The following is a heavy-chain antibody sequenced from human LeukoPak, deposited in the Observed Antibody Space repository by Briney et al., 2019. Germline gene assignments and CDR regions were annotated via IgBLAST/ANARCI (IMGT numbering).Heavy chain of an antibody. V-gene: IGHV4-34*01. CDR3: ARVRSSGWSSHFDY. CDR1: GGSFSGYY. D-gene: IGHD6-19*01. Sequence: PETLSLTCAVYGGSFSGYYWSWIRQPPGKGLEWIGEINHSGSTNYNPSLKSRVTISVDTSKNQFSLKLSSVTAADTAVYYCARVRSSGWSSHFDYWGQGTLVTVSS. CDR2: INHSGST. J-gene: IGHJ4*02.